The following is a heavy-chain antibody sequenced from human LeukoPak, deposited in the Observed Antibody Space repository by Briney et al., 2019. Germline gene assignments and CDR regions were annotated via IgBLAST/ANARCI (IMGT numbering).Heavy chain of an antibody. Sequence: SETLSLTCTVSGASFSSHHWGWIRQPPGKELEWIVYIFDTRTTKDNPSLNSRVTLSADTSKNQFSLRLTSVTAADTAVYYCATIKRGNIFGYFDFWGQGILVTVSS. CDR3: ATIKRGNIFGYFDF. V-gene: IGHV4-59*11. D-gene: IGHD5-18*01. CDR2: IFDTRTT. J-gene: IGHJ4*02. CDR1: GASFSSHH.